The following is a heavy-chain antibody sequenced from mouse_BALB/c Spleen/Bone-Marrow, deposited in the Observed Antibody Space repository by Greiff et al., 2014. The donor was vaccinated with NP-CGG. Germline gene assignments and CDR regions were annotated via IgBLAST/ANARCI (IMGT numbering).Heavy chain of an antibody. Sequence: EVKLEESGGGLVQPGGSLRLSCATSGFTFTDYYMNWVRQPPGKALERLGFIRNKANGYTTEYSASVKGRFTISRDNSQNILYLQMNTLRAEDSATYYCARDKGRVFFDYWGQGTTLTVSS. J-gene: IGHJ2*01. V-gene: IGHV7-3*02. CDR2: IRNKANGYTT. CDR3: ARDKGRVFFDY. CDR1: GFTFTDYY.